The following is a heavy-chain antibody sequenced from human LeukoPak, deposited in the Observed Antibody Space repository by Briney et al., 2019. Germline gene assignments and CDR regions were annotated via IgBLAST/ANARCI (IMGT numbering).Heavy chain of an antibody. J-gene: IGHJ4*02. Sequence: PGGSLRLSCAASGFTFSSYGMHWVRQAPGKGLEWVAFIRYDGSNKYYADSVKGRFTISRDNSKNTLYLQMNSLRAEDTAVYYCAKDNPKYYYGSGSYFDYWGQGTLVTVSS. CDR2: IRYDGSNK. V-gene: IGHV3-30*02. D-gene: IGHD3-10*01. CDR3: AKDNPKYYYGSGSYFDY. CDR1: GFTFSSYG.